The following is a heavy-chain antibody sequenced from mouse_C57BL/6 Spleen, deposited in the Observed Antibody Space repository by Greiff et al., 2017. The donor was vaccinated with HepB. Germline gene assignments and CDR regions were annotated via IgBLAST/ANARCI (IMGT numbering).Heavy chain of an antibody. D-gene: IGHD2-1*01. Sequence: VQVVESGAELVKPGASVKLSCKASGYTFTEYTIHWVKQRSGQGLEWIGWFYPGSGSIKYNEKFKDKATLTADKSSSTVYMDLSRWTSEDSAVYFCARHEVYYKMWYFDVWGTGTTVTVSS. J-gene: IGHJ1*03. CDR1: GYTFTEYT. CDR2: FYPGSGSI. V-gene: IGHV1-62-2*01. CDR3: ARHEVYYKMWYFDV.